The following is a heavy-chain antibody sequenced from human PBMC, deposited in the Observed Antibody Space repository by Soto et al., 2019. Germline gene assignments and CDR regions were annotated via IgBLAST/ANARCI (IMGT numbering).Heavy chain of an antibody. Sequence: RASVKVSCKASGYTFTGYYMHWVRQAPGQGLEWMGWINPNSGGTNYAQKFQGRVTMTRDTSISTAYMELSRLRSDDTAVYYCARVREGGSWGYYYGMDVWGQGTTVTVSS. CDR3: ARVREGGSWGYYYGMDV. D-gene: IGHD1-26*01. CDR2: INPNSGGT. V-gene: IGHV1-2*02. J-gene: IGHJ6*02. CDR1: GYTFTGYY.